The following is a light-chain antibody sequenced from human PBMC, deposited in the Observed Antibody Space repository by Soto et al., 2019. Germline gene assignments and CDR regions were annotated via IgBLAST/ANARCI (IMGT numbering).Light chain of an antibody. CDR1: QSPVYSDGITY. V-gene: IGKV2-30*01. Sequence: VVMTQSPLSLPVTLGQPASISCKSSQSPVYSDGITYLNWFQQRPGQSPRRLIYQVSNRDSGVPDRFSGSGSGTDFTLKISRVEAEDVGFYYCMQGAHWPWTFGQGTKVDIK. CDR3: MQGAHWPWT. CDR2: QVS. J-gene: IGKJ1*01.